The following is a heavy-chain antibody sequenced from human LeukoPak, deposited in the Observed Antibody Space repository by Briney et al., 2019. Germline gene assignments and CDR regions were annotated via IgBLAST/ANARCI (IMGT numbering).Heavy chain of an antibody. Sequence: PGGSLRLSCSASGFIFSSYAMHWVRQAQGKRLEYVSAMSVITGRTFYADSVEGRFTISRDNSGNTLYLQMTSLRPEDTAVYYCVKPARGSGIQYGFDSWGQGTLATVSS. CDR3: VKPARGSGIQYGFDS. CDR1: GFIFSSYA. J-gene: IGHJ4*02. D-gene: IGHD3-10*01. V-gene: IGHV3-64D*06. CDR2: MSVITGRT.